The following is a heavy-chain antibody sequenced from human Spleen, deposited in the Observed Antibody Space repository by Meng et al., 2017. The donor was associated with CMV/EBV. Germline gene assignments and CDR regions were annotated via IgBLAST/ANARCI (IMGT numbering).Heavy chain of an antibody. CDR1: GFTFTNYA. V-gene: IGHV3-23*01. CDR3: AKDTSLVVPSAKSFFDF. Sequence: GGSLRLSCAASGFTFTNYAMSWVRQAPGKGLEWVSTISHNGGSTYHADSVKGRFTISRDNSKNTLYLQMNRLRAEDTAIYYCAKDTSLVVPSAKSFFDFWGRGTLVTVSS. J-gene: IGHJ4*02. CDR2: ISHNGGST. D-gene: IGHD2-2*01.